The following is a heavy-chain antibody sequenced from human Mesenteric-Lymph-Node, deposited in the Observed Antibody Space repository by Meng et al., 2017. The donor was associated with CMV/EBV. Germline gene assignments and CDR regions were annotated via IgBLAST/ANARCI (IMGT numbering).Heavy chain of an antibody. D-gene: IGHD3-3*01. CDR1: GFIFSSYE. V-gene: IGHV3-48*03. J-gene: IGHJ4*02. CDR3: ARDPANSYYDFWSGYYTSSTDYFDY. Sequence: GESLKISCAASGFIFSSYEMNWVRQAPGKGLEWVSYISSSGSTIYYADSVKGRFTISRDNAKNSLYLQMNSLRAEDTAVYYCARDPANSYYDFWSGYYTSSTDYFDYWGQGTLVTVSS. CDR2: ISSSGSTI.